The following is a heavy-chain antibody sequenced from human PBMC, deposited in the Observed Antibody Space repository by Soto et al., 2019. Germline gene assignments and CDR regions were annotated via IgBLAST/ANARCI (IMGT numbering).Heavy chain of an antibody. CDR1: GFTFSDYY. Sequence: QVQLVESGGGLVKPGGSLRLSCAASGFTFSDYYMSWIRQAPGKGLEWDSYISSSGSTIYYADSVKGRFTISRDNAKNSLYLQMNSLRAEDTAVYYCARDHLTMIVVVNPDDAFDIWGQGTMVPVSS. CDR2: ISSSGSTI. CDR3: ARDHLTMIVVVNPDDAFDI. J-gene: IGHJ3*02. D-gene: IGHD3-22*01. V-gene: IGHV3-11*01.